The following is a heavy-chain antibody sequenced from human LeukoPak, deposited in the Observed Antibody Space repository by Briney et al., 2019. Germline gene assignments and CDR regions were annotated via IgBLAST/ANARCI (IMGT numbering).Heavy chain of an antibody. CDR1: GFTFSSYA. Sequence: GGSLRLSCAASGFTFSSYAMHWVRQAPGKGLEWVAVISYDGSNKYYADSVKGRFTISRDSSKNTLYLQMNSLRAEDTAVYYSTSINYWGQGTLVTVSS. CDR3: TSINY. CDR2: ISYDGSNK. J-gene: IGHJ4*02. V-gene: IGHV3-30-3*01.